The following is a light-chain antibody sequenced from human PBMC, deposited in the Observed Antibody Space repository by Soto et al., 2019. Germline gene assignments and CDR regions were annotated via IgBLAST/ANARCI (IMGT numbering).Light chain of an antibody. J-gene: IGKJ1*01. CDR2: LTS. CDR1: QSVLHSPTNNNY. V-gene: IGKV4-1*01. CDR3: HQYYSIPRT. Sequence: DIVMTQSPDSLAVSLGERATINCKSSQSVLHSPTNNNYLAWYQKKPGQPPKLLIYLTSTRESGVPDRFSGSGSGTDFTFTINSLQAEDASVYYCHQYYSIPRTFGQGTKVEIK.